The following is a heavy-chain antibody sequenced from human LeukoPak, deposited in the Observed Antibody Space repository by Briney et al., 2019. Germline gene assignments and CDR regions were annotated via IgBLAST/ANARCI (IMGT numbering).Heavy chain of an antibody. CDR1: GFTFTSSA. D-gene: IGHD6-13*01. J-gene: IGHJ4*02. V-gene: IGHV1-69*04. CDR3: ARSLAAAGTRAPGSYYFDY. CDR2: IIPILGIA. Sequence: SVKVCCRASGFTFTSSAMQWVRQARGQRLEWMGRIIPILGIANYAQKFQGRVTITADKSTSTAYMELSSLRSEDTAVYYCARSLAAAGTRAPGSYYFDYWGQGTLVTVSS.